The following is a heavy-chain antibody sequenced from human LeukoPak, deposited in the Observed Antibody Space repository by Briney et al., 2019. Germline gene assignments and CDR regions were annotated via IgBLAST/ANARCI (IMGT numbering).Heavy chain of an antibody. J-gene: IGHJ6*02. CDR2: IYYSGST. D-gene: IGHD3-10*02. CDR3: ARVTIVLLSSCYYYGMDV. V-gene: IGHV4-39*07. CDR1: GGSISSSSYY. Sequence: SETLSLTCTVSGGSISSSSYYWGWIRQPPGKGLEWIGSIYYSGSTYYNPSLKSRVTISVDTSKNQFSLKLSSVTAADTAVYYCARVTIVLLSSCYYYGMDVWGQGTTVTVSS.